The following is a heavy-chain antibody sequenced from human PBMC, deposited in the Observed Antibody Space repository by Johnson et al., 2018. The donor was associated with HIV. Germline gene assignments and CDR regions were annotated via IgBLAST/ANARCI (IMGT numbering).Heavy chain of an antibody. CDR3: AKTRMGGILDAFDL. D-gene: IGHD3-10*01. V-gene: IGHV3-30*18. CDR2: ISYDGTNK. J-gene: IGHJ3*01. Sequence: QVQLVESGGGVVQPGRSLRLSCAASGFTFSAYGMHWVRQAPGQGLEWVAVISYDGTNKYYADSVKGRFTLSRDNSKNTLDLQMNSLTIEDTAVFYCAKTRMGGILDAFDLWGQGTMVIVS. CDR1: GFTFSAYG.